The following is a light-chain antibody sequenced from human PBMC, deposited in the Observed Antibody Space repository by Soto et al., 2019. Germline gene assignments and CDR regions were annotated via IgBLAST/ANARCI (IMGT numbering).Light chain of an antibody. CDR2: GAS. V-gene: IGKV3-20*01. CDR1: QSVSSSY. Sequence: ALTPSTGALSLAREEIRSRCSRDSQSVSSSYLAWYQPKPGQAPRLLIYGASSRATGIPDRFSGSGSGTDFPLTISRLEPEDVALYYFQRYGSSQITFGQGTRLEI. CDR3: QRYGSSQIT. J-gene: IGKJ5*01.